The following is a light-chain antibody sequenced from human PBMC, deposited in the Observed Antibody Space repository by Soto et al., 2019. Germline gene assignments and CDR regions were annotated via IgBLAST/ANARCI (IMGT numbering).Light chain of an antibody. Sequence: DIQMTQSPSSVSASVGARVSITCRASQGISTRLAWYQQKPGKAPELLIYASSSLQSGVPSRFSGSGSGTHFTHTIGSLQPEDFATYYCQQTNSFPYTFGQGTKLEIK. CDR1: QGISTR. V-gene: IGKV1D-12*01. CDR2: ASS. CDR3: QQTNSFPYT. J-gene: IGKJ2*01.